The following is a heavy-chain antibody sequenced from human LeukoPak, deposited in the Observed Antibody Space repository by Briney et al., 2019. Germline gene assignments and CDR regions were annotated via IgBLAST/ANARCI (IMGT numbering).Heavy chain of an antibody. Sequence: TPSETLSLTCTVSGGSISSGGYYWSWIRQHPGKGLEWIGYIYYSGSTYYNPSLKSRVTISVDTSKNQFSLKLSSVTAADTAVYYCARGGVRWSFDYSGQGTLVTVSS. D-gene: IGHD6-13*01. CDR2: IYYSGST. CDR3: ARGGVRWSFDY. CDR1: GGSISSGGYY. J-gene: IGHJ4*02. V-gene: IGHV4-31*03.